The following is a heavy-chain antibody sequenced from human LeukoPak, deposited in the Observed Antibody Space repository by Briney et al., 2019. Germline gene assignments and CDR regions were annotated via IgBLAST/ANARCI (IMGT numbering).Heavy chain of an antibody. Sequence: SETLSLTCTVSGGSISSSNYYWGWIRQPPGKGLEWIGTIYYSGSTYYNSSLKSRVTISVDTSKNHFSLKVSSVTATDTAMYYCAKHGALCTGGSCTRFDPWGQGTLVTVSS. J-gene: IGHJ5*02. CDR3: AKHGALCTGGSCTRFDP. V-gene: IGHV4-39*01. CDR2: IYYSGST. CDR1: GGSISSSNYY. D-gene: IGHD2-15*01.